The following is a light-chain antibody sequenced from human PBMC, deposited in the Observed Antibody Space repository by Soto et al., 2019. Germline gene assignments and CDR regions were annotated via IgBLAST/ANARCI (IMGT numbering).Light chain of an antibody. J-gene: IGLJ2*01. CDR2: SNN. V-gene: IGLV1-47*02. CDR3: ASWDDRLGAVI. Sequence: QSALTQPPSASGTPGQRVFISCSGNSSNIGGTNYAYWYQQLPGAAPKLLMHSNNLRPSGVPERISGSKSGTSASLAISGLRSEDEAVYYCASWDDRLGAVIFGGGTKVTVL. CDR1: SSNIGGTNY.